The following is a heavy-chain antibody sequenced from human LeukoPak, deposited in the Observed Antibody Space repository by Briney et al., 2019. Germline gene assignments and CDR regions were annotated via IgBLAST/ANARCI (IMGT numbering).Heavy chain of an antibody. CDR3: ARDSRSSSSAYYFDY. CDR2: ISAYNGNT. CDR1: GYTFTSYG. Sequence: GASVKVSCKASGYTFTSYGISWVRQAPGQGLEWMGWISAYNGNTNYAQKLQGRVTMTTDTSTSTAYMELSSLRSEDTAMYYCARDSRSSSSAYYFDYWGQGTLVTVSS. D-gene: IGHD6-6*01. V-gene: IGHV1-18*01. J-gene: IGHJ4*02.